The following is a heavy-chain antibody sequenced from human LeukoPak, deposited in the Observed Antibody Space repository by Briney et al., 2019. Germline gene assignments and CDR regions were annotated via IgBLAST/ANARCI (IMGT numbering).Heavy chain of an antibody. CDR1: GFTFSSYA. J-gene: IGHJ3*02. CDR2: ISGSGGST. D-gene: IGHD1-20*01. Sequence: GGSLRLSCAASGFTFSSYAMSWVRQAPGKGLEWVSAISGSGGSTHYADSVKGRFTISRDNSKNTLYLQMNSLRAEDTAVYYCAKVNWNDFFVSVAFDIWGQGTMVTVSS. V-gene: IGHV3-23*01. CDR3: AKVNWNDFFVSVAFDI.